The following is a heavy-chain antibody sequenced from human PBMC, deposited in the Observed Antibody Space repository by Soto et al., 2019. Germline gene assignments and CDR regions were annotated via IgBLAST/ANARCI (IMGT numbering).Heavy chain of an antibody. CDR3: XXXXXXVVTEWFDP. CDR2: INHSGST. D-gene: IGHD2-15*01. V-gene: IGHV4-34*01. J-gene: IGHJ5*02. CDR1: GGSFSGYY. Sequence: QVQLQQWGAGLLKPSETLSLTCAVYGGSFSGYYWSWIRXXPGKGLEWIGEINHSGSTNYNPSLKSRVTISVDTXKNXXXXXXXXXXXXXXXXXXXXXXXXXVVTEWFDPWGQGTLVTVSS.